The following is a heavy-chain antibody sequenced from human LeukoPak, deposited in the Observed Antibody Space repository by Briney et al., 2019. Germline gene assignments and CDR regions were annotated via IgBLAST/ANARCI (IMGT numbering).Heavy chain of an antibody. D-gene: IGHD1-26*01. J-gene: IGHJ4*02. Sequence: SETLSLTCTVSGGSISSSSYYWGWIRQPPGKGLEWIGSIYYSGSTYYNPSLKSRVTISVDTSKNQFSLKLSSVTAADTAVYYCARVLGSSVVAYYFDYWGQGTLVTVSS. V-gene: IGHV4-39*07. CDR3: ARVLGSSVVAYYFDY. CDR1: GGSISSSSYY. CDR2: IYYSGST.